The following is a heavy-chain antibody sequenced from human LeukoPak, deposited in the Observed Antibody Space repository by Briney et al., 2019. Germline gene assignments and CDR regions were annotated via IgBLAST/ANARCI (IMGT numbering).Heavy chain of an antibody. V-gene: IGHV4-59*01. CDR2: IYYSGST. J-gene: IGHJ4*02. CDR1: GGSISSYY. CDR3: ARVGRLGELSLYPDH. D-gene: IGHD3-16*02. Sequence: SETLSLTCTVSGGSISSYYWSWIRQPPGKGLEWIGYIYYSGSTNYNPSLKSRVTISVDTSKNQFSLKLSSVTAADTAVYYCARVGRLGELSLYPDHWGQGTLVTVSS.